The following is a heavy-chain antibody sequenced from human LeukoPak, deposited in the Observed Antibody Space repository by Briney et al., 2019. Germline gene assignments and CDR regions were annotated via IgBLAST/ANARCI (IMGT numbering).Heavy chain of an antibody. Sequence: PGASVKVSCKASGGTFSSYTISWVRQAPGQGLEWMGRIIPILGIANYAQKFQGRVTITADKSTSTAYMELSSLRSEDTAVYYCARDSNLGTYYYDSSGQYLPHYFDYWGQGTLVTVSS. CDR2: IIPILGIA. CDR1: GGTFSSYT. V-gene: IGHV1-69*04. D-gene: IGHD3-22*01. J-gene: IGHJ4*02. CDR3: ARDSNLGTYYYDSSGQYLPHYFDY.